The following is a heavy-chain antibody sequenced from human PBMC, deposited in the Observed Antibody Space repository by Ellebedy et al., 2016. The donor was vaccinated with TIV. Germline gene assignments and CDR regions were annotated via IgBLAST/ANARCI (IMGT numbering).Heavy chain of an antibody. D-gene: IGHD3-10*01. CDR2: INPRGGST. J-gene: IGHJ1*01. CDR1: GYTFTSYF. Sequence: ASVKVSCKASGYTFTSYFMHWVRQAPGQGLEWMGIINPRGGSTSYAQKFQGRVTMTRDTSTSTVYMELSSLSSEDTAVYYCARSESYRPEYFQHWGQGTLVTVSS. CDR3: ARSESYRPEYFQH. V-gene: IGHV1-46*01.